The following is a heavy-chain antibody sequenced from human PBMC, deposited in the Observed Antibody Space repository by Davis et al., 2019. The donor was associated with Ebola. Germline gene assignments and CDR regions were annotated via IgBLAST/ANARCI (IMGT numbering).Heavy chain of an antibody. D-gene: IGHD3-10*01. CDR1: GGSSSGYL. V-gene: IGHV4-34*01. CDR3: GRGELLDI. Sequence: SETLSLTCAVYGGSSSGYLFTWIRQPPGKGLEWIGEINHSGSTNYNPSLKSRVTISVDTSKNQFSLKLSSVTAADTADYYCGRGELLDIWGQGTMVTVSS. J-gene: IGHJ3*02. CDR2: INHSGST.